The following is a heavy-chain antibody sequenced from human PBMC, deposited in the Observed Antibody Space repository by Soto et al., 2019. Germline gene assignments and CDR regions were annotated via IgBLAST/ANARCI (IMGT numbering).Heavy chain of an antibody. CDR3: ARAWSYDGHIVTNYYMDV. D-gene: IGHD2-8*01. J-gene: IGHJ6*03. CDR2: IHDSGST. Sequence: QLEESGPGLVKPSETLSLTCTVSGDSVSSCCFYWAWIRQPPGKGLEWVGSIHDSGSTYYSWPLKRRDNIAVDTSKLRRSLRLTFVTAADTAVYYCARAWSYDGHIVTNYYMDVWGEGPPVPVSS. V-gene: IGHV4-39*02. CDR1: GDSVSSCCFY.